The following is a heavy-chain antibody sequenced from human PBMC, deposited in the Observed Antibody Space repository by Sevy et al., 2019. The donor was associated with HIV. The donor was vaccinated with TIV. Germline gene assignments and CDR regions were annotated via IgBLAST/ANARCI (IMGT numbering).Heavy chain of an antibody. CDR1: GGSVSSGSYY. CDR2: IYYSGST. CDR3: AREGGLRSPGFGGMDV. V-gene: IGHV4-61*01. J-gene: IGHJ6*02. D-gene: IGHD3-3*01. Sequence: SETLSLTCTVSGGSVSSGSYYWSWIRQPPGKGLEWIGYIYYSGSTNYDPSLKSRVTISVDTSKNQFSLKLSSVTAADTAVYYRAREGGLRSPGFGGMDVWGQGTTVTVSS.